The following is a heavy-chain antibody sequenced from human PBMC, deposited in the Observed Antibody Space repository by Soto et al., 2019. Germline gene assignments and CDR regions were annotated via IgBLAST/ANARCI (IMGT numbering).Heavy chain of an antibody. D-gene: IGHD3-22*01. J-gene: IGHJ4*02. CDR1: GGTFSSYA. Sequence: QVQLVQSGAEVKKPGPSVKVSCKASGGTFSSYAISWVRQAPGQGLEWMGGIIPIFGTANYAQKLQGRVTITADEFTSTAYMELSSVRSEDTAVYYCAPYYYDRSGHTAGNYLDYWGQGTLVTVSS. CDR2: IIPIFGTA. CDR3: APYYYDRSGHTAGNYLDY. V-gene: IGHV1-69*12.